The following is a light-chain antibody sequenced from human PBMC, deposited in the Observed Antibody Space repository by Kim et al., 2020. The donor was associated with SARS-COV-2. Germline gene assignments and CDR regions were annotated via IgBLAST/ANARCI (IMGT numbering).Light chain of an antibody. CDR3: QQSYNFPRT. Sequence: GDRVTSTCRASQSVSGWLNWYQQRPGKAPHLLIYRTSTLQTGVPPRFSGSASGTDFTLTINTLQPEDFATYYCQQSYNFPRTFGQGTKVDIK. J-gene: IGKJ1*01. CDR1: QSVSGW. V-gene: IGKV1-39*01. CDR2: RTS.